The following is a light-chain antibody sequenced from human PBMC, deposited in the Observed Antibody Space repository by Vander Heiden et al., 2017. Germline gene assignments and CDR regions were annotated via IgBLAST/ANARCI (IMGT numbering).Light chain of an antibody. CDR3: LQDYNYPAT. CDR2: GAS. J-gene: IGKJ1*01. CDR1: QGIRND. Sequence: AIQMTQLPSSLSASVVDRVTITCRASQGIRNDLGWYQQKPGKAPKLLIYGASSLHSGVPSRFSGSGSGTDFTLTISSLQPEDFATYYCLQDYNYPATFGQGTKVEIK. V-gene: IGKV1-6*01.